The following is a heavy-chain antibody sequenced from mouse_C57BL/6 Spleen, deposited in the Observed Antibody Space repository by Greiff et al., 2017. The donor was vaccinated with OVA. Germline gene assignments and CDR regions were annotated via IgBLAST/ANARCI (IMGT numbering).Heavy chain of an antibody. CDR2: INPSTGGT. Sequence: VQLQQSGPELVKPGASVKISCKASGYSFTGYYMHWVKQSPDKSLEWIGEINPSTGGTTYNQKFKAKATLTVDKSSSTAYMQLKSLTSEDSAVYYCAREEGGCAYWGQGTLVTVSA. CDR1: GYSFTGYY. CDR3: AREEGGCAY. V-gene: IGHV1-42*01. J-gene: IGHJ3*01.